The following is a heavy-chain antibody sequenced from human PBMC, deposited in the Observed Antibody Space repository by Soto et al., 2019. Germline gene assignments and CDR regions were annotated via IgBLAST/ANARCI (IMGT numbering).Heavy chain of an antibody. V-gene: IGHV5-10-1*01. CDR2: IDPSDSYT. J-gene: IGHJ6*02. D-gene: IGHD2-15*01. CDR1: GYSFTSYW. Sequence: GESLKISCKGSGYSFTSYWISWVRQMPGKGLEWMGRIDPSDSYTNYSPSFQGHVTISADKSISTAYLQWSSLKASDTAMYYCARHPYCSGGSCYPQSRMDVWGQGTTVTVSS. CDR3: ARHPYCSGGSCYPQSRMDV.